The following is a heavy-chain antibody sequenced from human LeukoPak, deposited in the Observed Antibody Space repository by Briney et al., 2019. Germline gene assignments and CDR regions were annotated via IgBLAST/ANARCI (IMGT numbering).Heavy chain of an antibody. V-gene: IGHV5-51*01. J-gene: IGHJ3*02. D-gene: IGHD3-10*01. CDR1: GYSFSNYW. Sequence: GESLKMSCKGSGYSFSNYWIAWVRQMPGKGLECMGIIYPDDSNTRYSPSFQGQVTISADKSISIASLQWSSLKASDTATYYCARINLWFGELDAFDIWGQGTLVTVSS. CDR3: ARINLWFGELDAFDI. CDR2: IYPDDSNT.